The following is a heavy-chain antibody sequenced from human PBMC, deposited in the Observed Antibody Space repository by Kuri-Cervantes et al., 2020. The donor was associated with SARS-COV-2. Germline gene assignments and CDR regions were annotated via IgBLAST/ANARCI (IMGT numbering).Heavy chain of an antibody. CDR3: ASDSSGWYRDASDI. Sequence: SCAAAGFTFRGYVMNGVRQAPGKGLEWVAVISSDGNNKYYADSVKGRFTTSRDNSKTALYLQRNSLRAEDTAVYYGASDSSGWYRDASDIWGQGTMVTVSS. CDR1: GFTFRGYV. CDR2: ISSDGNNK. V-gene: IGHV3-30-3*01. J-gene: IGHJ3*02. D-gene: IGHD6-19*01.